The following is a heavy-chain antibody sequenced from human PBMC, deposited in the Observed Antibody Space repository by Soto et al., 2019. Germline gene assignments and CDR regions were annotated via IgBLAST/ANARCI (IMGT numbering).Heavy chain of an antibody. V-gene: IGHV3-7*01. CDR1: GFTFSSFW. CDR3: ARRPYGDYGDYFDY. J-gene: IGHJ4*02. CDR2: IKPDGREK. Sequence: EVQLVKSGGGLVQTGGSLRLSCAPSGFTFSSFWMSWVRQAPGKGLEWVANIKPDGREKNYVDSVKGRFTISRDNAKNSLYLQMNSLRAEDTAVYYCARRPYGDYGDYFDYWGQGTLVTVSS. D-gene: IGHD4-17*01.